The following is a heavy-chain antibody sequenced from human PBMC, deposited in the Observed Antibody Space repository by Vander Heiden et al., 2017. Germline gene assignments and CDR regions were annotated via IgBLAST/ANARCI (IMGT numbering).Heavy chain of an antibody. V-gene: IGHV1-2*02. CDR1: GYTLTGYY. CDR2: INPNSGGT. D-gene: IGHD2-15*01. J-gene: IGHJ1*01. Sequence: QVQLVQSGAEVKKPGASVKVSCKASGYTLTGYYMHWVRQAPGQGLEWMGWINPNSGGTNYAQKFQGRVTMTRDTSISTAYMELSRLRSDDTAVYYCAREALAATDSAEYFQHWGQGTLVTVSS. CDR3: AREALAATDSAEYFQH.